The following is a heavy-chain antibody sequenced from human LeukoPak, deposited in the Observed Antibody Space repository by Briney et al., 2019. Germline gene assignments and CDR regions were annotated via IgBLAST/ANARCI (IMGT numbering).Heavy chain of an antibody. Sequence: SRTLSLTCTVSGGSISSSNWWSWVRQPPGKGLEWIGEISYSGTTNYNPSLKSRLTISLDKSKNQFSLRLSSVTAADTAMYYCARAMEPISSRQDFDYWGQGTLVTVSS. CDR2: ISYSGTT. J-gene: IGHJ4*02. CDR1: GGSISSSNW. CDR3: ARAMEPISSRQDFDY. D-gene: IGHD6-13*01. V-gene: IGHV4-4*02.